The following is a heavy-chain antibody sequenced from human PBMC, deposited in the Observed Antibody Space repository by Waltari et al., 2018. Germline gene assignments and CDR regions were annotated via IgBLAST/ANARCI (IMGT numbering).Heavy chain of an antibody. CDR2: SNPSGGST. V-gene: IGHV1-46*01. Sequence: QVQLVQSGAEVKKPGASVKVSCKASGYTFTSYYMHWVRQAPGQGLEWMGISNPSGGSTSYAQKFQGRVTMTRDTATSTVYRELSSLRSEDTAVYYCAREGISKLSFLGYWGQGTLVTVSS. D-gene: IGHD3-16*02. CDR3: AREGISKLSFLGY. CDR1: GYTFTSYY. J-gene: IGHJ4*02.